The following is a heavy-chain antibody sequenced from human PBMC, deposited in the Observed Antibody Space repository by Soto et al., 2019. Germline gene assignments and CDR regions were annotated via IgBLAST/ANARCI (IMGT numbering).Heavy chain of an antibody. J-gene: IGHJ4*02. CDR3: ARNRYGGYDFDY. CDR1: SGSITSSNW. V-gene: IGHV4-4*02. CDR2: VSHTGNT. Sequence: QVQLQQSGPGLVKPSGTLSLTCAVSSGSITSSNWWSWVRQPPGKGLEWIGEVSHTGNTNYIPSPKSRVTTSVDKSRNQFSLRLSSVTAAVTAVYYCARNRYGGYDFDYWGQGTLVTVSS. D-gene: IGHD5-12*01.